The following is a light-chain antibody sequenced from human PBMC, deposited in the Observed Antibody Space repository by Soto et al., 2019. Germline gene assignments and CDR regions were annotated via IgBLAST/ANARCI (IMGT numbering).Light chain of an antibody. Sequence: DIVLTQSPGTLSLSPGERATLSCRASQSVSSNHLAWYQQKPGQAPRLLIYGGSSRATGIPVRFSGSGSETDFTLTITRLEPEDFAVYYCQQYDSSSITFGQGTRLEI. CDR1: QSVSSNH. CDR3: QQYDSSSIT. J-gene: IGKJ5*01. CDR2: GGS. V-gene: IGKV3-20*01.